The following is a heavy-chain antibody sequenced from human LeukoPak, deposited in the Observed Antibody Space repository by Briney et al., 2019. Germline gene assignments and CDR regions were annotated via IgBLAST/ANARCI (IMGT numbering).Heavy chain of an antibody. D-gene: IGHD4-23*01. CDR1: GYTFSSYV. CDR2: ISGNNGNT. CDR3: ARDKGTVVPSDY. J-gene: IGHJ4*02. Sequence: GASVKVSCKASGYTFSSYVISWVRQAPGQGLEWMGWISGNNGNTNYAPKFQGRVTMKTDTSTSTAYMELRSLRSDDTAVYYCARDKGTVVPSDYWGQGTLVTVSS. V-gene: IGHV1-18*01.